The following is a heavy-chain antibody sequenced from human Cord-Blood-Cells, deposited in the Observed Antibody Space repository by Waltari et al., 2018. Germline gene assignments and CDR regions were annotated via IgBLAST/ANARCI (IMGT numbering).Heavy chain of an antibody. D-gene: IGHD4-17*01. V-gene: IGHV4-31*03. Sequence: QVQLQESGPGLVKPSQTLSLTCTVSGGSISRGGYYWTWIRQPPGKGLEWSGYIYYSGSTYYNPSLKSRVTISVDTSKNQFSLKLSSVTAADTAVYYCARAPDYGDYLGSAIDYWGQGTLVTVSS. CDR3: ARAPDYGDYLGSAIDY. CDR1: GGSISRGGYY. J-gene: IGHJ4*02. CDR2: IYYSGST.